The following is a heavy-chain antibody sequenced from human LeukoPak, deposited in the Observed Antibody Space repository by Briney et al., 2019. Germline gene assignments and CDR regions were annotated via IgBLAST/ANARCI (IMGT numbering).Heavy chain of an antibody. CDR1: GFTFSSYA. CDR3: AKDGSSSVYYFDY. J-gene: IGHJ4*02. V-gene: IGHV3-30-3*01. Sequence: GRSLRLSCAASGFTFSSYAMHWARQTPGKGLEWVAVISFDGINKYYADSVKGRFTISRDNSKNTLYLQMNSLRAEDTAVYYCAKDGSSSVYYFDYWGQGTLVTVSS. CDR2: ISFDGINK.